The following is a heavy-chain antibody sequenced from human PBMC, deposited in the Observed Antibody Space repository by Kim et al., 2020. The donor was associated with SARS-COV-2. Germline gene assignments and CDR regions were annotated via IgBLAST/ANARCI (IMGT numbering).Heavy chain of an antibody. V-gene: IGHV1-69*13. D-gene: IGHD2-15*01. Sequence: SVKVSCKASGGTFSSYAISWVRQAPGQGLEWMGGIIPIFGTANYAQKFQGRVTITADESTSTAYMELSSLRSEDTAVYYCARGAERDIVVVVAASSAFDIWGQGTMVTVSS. J-gene: IGHJ3*02. CDR3: ARGAERDIVVVVAASSAFDI. CDR1: GGTFSSYA. CDR2: IIPIFGTA.